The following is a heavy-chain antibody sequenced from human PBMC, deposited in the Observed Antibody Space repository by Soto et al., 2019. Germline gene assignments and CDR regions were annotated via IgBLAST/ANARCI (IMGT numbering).Heavy chain of an antibody. CDR2: IKKKTDGGTT. V-gene: IGHV3-15*01. Sequence: PGGSLRLSCAASGFTFSDAWMSWVRQAPGKGLEWVGLIKKKTDGGTTDYAAPVKGRFTISRDDSKNTVHLQMSSLKTEGTAVYYCRTQWLDWGQGTLVTVSS. CDR1: GFTFSDAW. J-gene: IGHJ4*02. D-gene: IGHD6-19*01. CDR3: RTQWLD.